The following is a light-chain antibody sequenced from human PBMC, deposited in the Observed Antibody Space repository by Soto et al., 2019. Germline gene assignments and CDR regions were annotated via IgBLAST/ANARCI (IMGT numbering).Light chain of an antibody. V-gene: IGKV3-15*01. CDR2: GAS. CDR1: PSVSTN. CDR3: QQYNNWRPWT. J-gene: IGKJ1*01. Sequence: EIVMTQSPATLYVSPGERATLSCRASPSVSTNLAWYQQKPGQAPRLLIYGASTRATGIPARFSGSGARTEFTLTISSLQSEDFAVYYCQQYNNWRPWTFGQGTKVEIK.